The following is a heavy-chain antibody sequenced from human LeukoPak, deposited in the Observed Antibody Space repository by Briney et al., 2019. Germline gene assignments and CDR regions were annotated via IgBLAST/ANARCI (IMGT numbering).Heavy chain of an antibody. CDR1: GYPFTSYG. J-gene: IGHJ5*02. CDR2: ISAYNGNT. V-gene: IGHV1-18*01. CDR3: ARQGTYYYDSSRSTWFDP. D-gene: IGHD3-22*01. Sequence: ASVKVSCKASGYPFTSYGISWVRQAPGQGLEWMGWISAYNGNTNYAQKLQGRVTMTTDTSTSTAYMELRSLRSDDTAVYYCARQGTYYYDSSRSTWFDPWGQGTLVTVSS.